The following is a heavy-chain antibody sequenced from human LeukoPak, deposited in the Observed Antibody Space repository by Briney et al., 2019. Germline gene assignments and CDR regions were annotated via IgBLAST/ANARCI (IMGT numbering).Heavy chain of an antibody. D-gene: IGHD3-22*01. J-gene: IGHJ4*02. Sequence: GGSLRLSCAASGFTFSSYEMIWVRQAPGQGLEWLAYISSSGDRTLYCSASMKGRFTVSRDNAKNSLYLQMNTLTIEDTAVYYCARESDGGGYRFDYWGQGSLVSVSS. CDR2: ISSSGDRTL. CDR1: GFTFSSYE. CDR3: ARESDGGGYRFDY. V-gene: IGHV3-48*03.